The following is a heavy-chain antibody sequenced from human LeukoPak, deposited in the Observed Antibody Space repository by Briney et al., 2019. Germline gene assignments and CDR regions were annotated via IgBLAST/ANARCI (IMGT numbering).Heavy chain of an antibody. J-gene: IGHJ4*02. D-gene: IGHD2-15*01. CDR2: ISGSGGST. V-gene: IGHV3-23*01. CDR3: AARDIVVVVAPEAFDY. CDR1: GFTFSSFE. Sequence: GGSLRLSCAASGFTFSSFEMNWVRQAPGKGLEWVSAISGSGGSTYYADSVKGRFTISRDDSKNTLYLQMNSLRAEDTAVYYCAARDIVVVVAPEAFDYWGQGTLVTVSS.